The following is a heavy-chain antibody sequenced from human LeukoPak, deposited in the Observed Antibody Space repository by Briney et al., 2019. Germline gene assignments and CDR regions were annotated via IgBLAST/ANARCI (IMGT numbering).Heavy chain of an antibody. J-gene: IGHJ5*02. CDR3: ARNTINWFEP. Sequence: EASVKVSCKASGYTFTGYYMHWVRQAPGQGLEGMGWINPNSGGTNYAQKFQGRVSMTRDTSISTAYMELSRLRSDDTAVYYCARNTINWFEPWGQGVLVTVSS. CDR1: GYTFTGYY. D-gene: IGHD5-24*01. V-gene: IGHV1-2*02. CDR2: INPNSGGT.